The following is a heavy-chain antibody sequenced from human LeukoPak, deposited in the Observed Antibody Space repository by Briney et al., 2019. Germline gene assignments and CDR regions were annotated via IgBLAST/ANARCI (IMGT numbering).Heavy chain of an antibody. V-gene: IGHV1-18*01. CDR3: ASAGYSSGWYDFDY. Sequence: ASLKAFFNTSGNTFTSYGISWVRQAPGQGLEWMGWISAYNGNTNYAQKLQGRVTMTTDTSTSTDYMELRSPRSDDTAVYYCASAGYSSGWYDFDYWGQGTLVTVSS. CDR2: ISAYNGNT. D-gene: IGHD6-19*01. CDR1: GNTFTSYG. J-gene: IGHJ4*02.